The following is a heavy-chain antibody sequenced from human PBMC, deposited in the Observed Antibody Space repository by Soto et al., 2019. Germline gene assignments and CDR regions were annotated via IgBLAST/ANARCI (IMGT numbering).Heavy chain of an antibody. CDR3: ATANNTSPFDY. CDR2: IVVDSCNT. D-gene: IGHD1-26*01. CDR1: GLTFADSA. V-gene: IGHV1-58*01. J-gene: IGHJ4*02. Sequence: QVQLEQSGPEVKKPGTSVKVSCKASGLTFADSAVQWVRQARGQRLEWIGRIVVDSCNTKYAQKFTERVTISWDMSTTTAFMELRSLRSEDTAVYYCATANNTSPFDYWGQGSLVTVSS.